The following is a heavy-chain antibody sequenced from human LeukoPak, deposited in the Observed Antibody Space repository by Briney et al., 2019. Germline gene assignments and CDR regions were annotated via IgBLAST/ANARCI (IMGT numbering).Heavy chain of an antibody. D-gene: IGHD6-13*01. CDR2: ICANGGST. Sequence: GGSLRLSCSASGFIISDYAMHWVRQAPGKGLEYVSGICANGGSTYHADSVKGRFTISRDTSKNTLYLQMSSLRAEDTAMYYCVKDLYKGDSASWYFFHYWGQGTLVTVSS. V-gene: IGHV3-64D*06. CDR1: GFIISDYA. J-gene: IGHJ4*02. CDR3: VKDLYKGDSASWYFFHY.